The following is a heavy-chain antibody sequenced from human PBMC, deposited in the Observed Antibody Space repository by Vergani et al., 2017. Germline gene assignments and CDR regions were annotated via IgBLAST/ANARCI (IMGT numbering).Heavy chain of an antibody. J-gene: IGHJ4*02. CDR1: GFTFSSYG. Sequence: VQLVESGGGVVQPGRSLRLSCAASGFTFSSYGMHWVRQAPGKGLEWVAVISYDGSNKYYADSVKGRFTISRDNSKNTLYLQMNSLRAEDTAVYYCAKDYDSSGYLDYWGQGTLVTVSS. D-gene: IGHD3-22*01. CDR3: AKDYDSSGYLDY. CDR2: ISYDGSNK. V-gene: IGHV3-30*18.